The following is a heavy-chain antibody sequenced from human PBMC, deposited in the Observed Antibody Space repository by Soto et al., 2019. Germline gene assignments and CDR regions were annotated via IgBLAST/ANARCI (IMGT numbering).Heavy chain of an antibody. CDR3: ARDSGAAGFFDY. V-gene: IGHV3-33*01. CDR2: IWYDGRNK. Sequence: QVQMVESGGGVVQPGRSLRLSCAASGFTFSSYGMHWVRQAPGKGLVWVAVIWYDGRNKYYADSVTGRFTISRDNSKNPLYLQMNSLRAEDTAVYYCARDSGAAGFFDYWSQGTLVTVSS. J-gene: IGHJ4*02. D-gene: IGHD6-13*01. CDR1: GFTFSSYG.